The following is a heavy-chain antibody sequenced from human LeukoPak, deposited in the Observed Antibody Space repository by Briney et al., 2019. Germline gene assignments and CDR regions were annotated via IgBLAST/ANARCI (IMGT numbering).Heavy chain of an antibody. D-gene: IGHD3-3*01. J-gene: IGHJ6*02. V-gene: IGHV3-23*01. CDR2: ISGSGGST. Sequence: ETLSLTCTVSGGSISSYYWSWVRQAPGKGLEWVSAISGSGGSTYYADSVKGRFTISRDNSKNTLYLQMNSLRAEDTAVYYCAKEAPFYDFWSGYLGDKNPKSEVTSPSYYYGMDVWGQGTTVTVSS. CDR1: GGSISSYY. CDR3: AKEAPFYDFWSGYLGDKNPKSEVTSPSYYYGMDV.